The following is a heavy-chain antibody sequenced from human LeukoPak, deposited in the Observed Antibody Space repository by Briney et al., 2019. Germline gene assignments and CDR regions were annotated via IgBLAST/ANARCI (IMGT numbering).Heavy chain of an antibody. V-gene: IGHV1-46*01. D-gene: IGHD3-3*01. J-gene: IGHJ4*02. CDR3: ARAYDFPDY. Sequence: LEWMGIINPSGGSTSYAQKFQGRVTMTRDTSTSTVYMELSSLRSEDTAVYYCARAYDFPDYWGQGTLVTVSS. CDR2: INPSGGST.